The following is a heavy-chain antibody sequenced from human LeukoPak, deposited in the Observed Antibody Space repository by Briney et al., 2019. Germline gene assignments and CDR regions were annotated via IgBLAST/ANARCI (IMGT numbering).Heavy chain of an antibody. CDR2: INHSGST. V-gene: IGHV4-34*01. J-gene: IGHJ6*02. CDR3: ARGFYYDFLFSNLGPYYYYGMDV. CDR1: GGSFSGYY. Sequence: SETLSLTCAVCGGSFSGYYWSWIRQPPGKGLEWIGEINHSGSTNYNPSLKSRVTISVDTSKNQFSLKLSSVTAADTAVYYCARGFYYDFLFSNLGPYYYYGMDVWGQGTTVTVSS. D-gene: IGHD3-3*01.